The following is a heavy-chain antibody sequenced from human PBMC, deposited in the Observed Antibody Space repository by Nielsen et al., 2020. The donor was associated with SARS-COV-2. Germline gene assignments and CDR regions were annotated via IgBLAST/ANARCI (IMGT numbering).Heavy chain of an antibody. CDR3: ASPGPVDYYDSSGYYEDYFDY. Sequence: GESLKISCAASGFTFSSYAMHWARQAPGKGLEWVAVISYDGSNKYYADSVKGRFTISRDNSKNTLYLQMNSLRAEDTAVYYCASPGPVDYYDSSGYYEDYFDYWGQGTLVTVSS. J-gene: IGHJ4*02. D-gene: IGHD3-22*01. V-gene: IGHV3-30*04. CDR1: GFTFSSYA. CDR2: ISYDGSNK.